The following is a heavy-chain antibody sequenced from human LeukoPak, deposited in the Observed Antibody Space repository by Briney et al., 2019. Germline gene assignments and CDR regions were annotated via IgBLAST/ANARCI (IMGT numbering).Heavy chain of an antibody. Sequence: GRSLRLSCAASGFTFSSYAMHWVRQAPGKGLEWVAVISYDGSNKYYADSVKGRFTISRDNSKNTLYLQMNSLRAEDTAVYYCAREGKGYYYDSSGSFDYWGQGTLVTVSS. CDR1: GFTFSSYA. CDR2: ISYDGSNK. J-gene: IGHJ4*02. D-gene: IGHD3-22*01. V-gene: IGHV3-30-3*01. CDR3: AREGKGYYYDSSGSFDY.